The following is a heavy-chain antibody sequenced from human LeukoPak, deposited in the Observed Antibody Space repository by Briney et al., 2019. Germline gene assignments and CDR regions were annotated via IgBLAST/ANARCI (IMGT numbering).Heavy chain of an antibody. V-gene: IGHV4-61*02. CDR1: GDSISSGSYY. D-gene: IGHD3-9*01. CDR3: AREGTLLRYFD. CDR2: IYNSGDT. Sequence: SQTLSLTCTVSGDSISSGSYYWSWIRQPAGKELEWIGRIYNSGDTHYNPSLESRVTMSVDKSKNQFSLKLSSVTAADTAVYYCAREGTLLRYFDWGQGTLVTVSS. J-gene: IGHJ4*02.